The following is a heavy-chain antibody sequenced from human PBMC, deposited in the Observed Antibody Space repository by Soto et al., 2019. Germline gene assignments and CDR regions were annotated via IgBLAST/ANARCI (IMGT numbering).Heavy chain of an antibody. CDR2: INHSGST. Sequence: QVQLQQWGAGLLKPSETLSLTCAVYGGSFSGYYWSWIRQPPGKGLEWFGEINHSGSTNYNPSLKRRVTISVDTSKNQFTLRLSSVTAADTAVYYCARGRKRLWFGELGTNWFDPWGQGMLVTVSS. CDR1: GGSFSGYY. V-gene: IGHV4-34*01. D-gene: IGHD3-10*01. J-gene: IGHJ5*02. CDR3: ARGRKRLWFGELGTNWFDP.